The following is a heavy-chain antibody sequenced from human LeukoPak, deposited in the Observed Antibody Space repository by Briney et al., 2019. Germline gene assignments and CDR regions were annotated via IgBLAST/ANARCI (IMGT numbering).Heavy chain of an antibody. J-gene: IGHJ5*02. Sequence: GSLRLSCAASGFTFSSYAMSWVRPPPGKGLEWIGEIKHSGSTKYNPSLKSRVTISVDTSKNQFTLKLRSVTAADTAVYYCARGWDIVVVVGATRWFDPWGQGNLVTVSS. D-gene: IGHD2-15*01. V-gene: IGHV4-34*01. CDR2: IKHSGST. CDR1: GFTFSSYA. CDR3: ARGWDIVVVVGATRWFDP.